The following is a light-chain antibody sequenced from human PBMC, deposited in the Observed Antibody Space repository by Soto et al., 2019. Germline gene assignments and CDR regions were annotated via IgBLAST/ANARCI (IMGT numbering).Light chain of an antibody. V-gene: IGLV2-18*01. CDR1: STDFVSYNR. CDR2: EAS. Sequence: QSVQTQPPSVSGSPGQSVTISCTGTSTDFVSYNRVFWYQQPPGTAPKLIIYEASNRPSGVPDRFSGSKSGNTASLTISGLQAADEADYYCSLYTSENTYVFGTGTKVTV. CDR3: SLYTSENTYV. J-gene: IGLJ1*01.